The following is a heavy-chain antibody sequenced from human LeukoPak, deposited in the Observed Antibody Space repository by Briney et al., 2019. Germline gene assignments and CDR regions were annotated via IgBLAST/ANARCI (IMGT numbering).Heavy chain of an antibody. CDR1: GYTFTSYD. Sequence: ASVKVSCKASGYTFTSYDINWVRQATGQGLEWMGWMNPNSGNTGHAQKFQGRVTITRNTSISTAYMELSSLRSEDTAVYYCARALTSYYYDSSGYYYYYYMDVWGKGTTVTVSS. CDR2: MNPNSGNT. D-gene: IGHD3-22*01. CDR3: ARALTSYYYDSSGYYYYYYMDV. J-gene: IGHJ6*03. V-gene: IGHV1-8*03.